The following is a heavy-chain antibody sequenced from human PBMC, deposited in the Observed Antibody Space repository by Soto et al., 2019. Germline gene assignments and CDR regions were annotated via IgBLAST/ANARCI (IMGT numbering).Heavy chain of an antibody. CDR1: GFTFSTYA. CDR3: ASLIGPKMAVKWFDP. Sequence: EVQLLESGGGLVQPGGSLRLSCAASGFTFSTYAMSWVRQAPGKGLEWVSAMSGSGGSTYYADSVKGRFTISRDNSKNTLYLQMNSLRAEDTAVYYCASLIGPKMAVKWFDPWGPGTLVTVSS. V-gene: IGHV3-23*01. CDR2: MSGSGGST. D-gene: IGHD6-19*01. J-gene: IGHJ5*02.